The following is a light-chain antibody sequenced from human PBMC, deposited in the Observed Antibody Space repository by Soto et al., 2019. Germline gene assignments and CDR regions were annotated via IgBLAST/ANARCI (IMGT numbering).Light chain of an antibody. CDR3: IKYNKDAPGA. J-gene: IGKJ1*01. CDR1: EDIGHF. Sequence: DIQMAQSPSSLSASVGDTVTLTCRASEDIGHFLAWYQQRPGTVPKLLIYATSRLQPGVPSRFSGSGSGTDFTLTINTLQPEDVATYFCIKYNKDAPGAFGQGTKV. V-gene: IGKV1-27*01. CDR2: ATS.